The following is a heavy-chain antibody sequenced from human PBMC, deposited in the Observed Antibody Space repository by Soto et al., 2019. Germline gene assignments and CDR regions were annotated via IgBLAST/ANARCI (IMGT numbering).Heavy chain of an antibody. V-gene: IGHV3-23*01. CDR3: AKELGPTVMGYYYYGMDV. Sequence: EVQLLESGGGLVQPGGSLRLSCAASGFTFNFNAMSWVRQAPGKGLEWVSAISGSGGTTYYADSVKGRFTISRDNSRNTLYLQMDSLRAEDTAVYYCAKELGPTVMGYYYYGMDVWGQGTTVTVSS. D-gene: IGHD4-4*01. J-gene: IGHJ6*02. CDR1: GFTFNFNA. CDR2: ISGSGGTT.